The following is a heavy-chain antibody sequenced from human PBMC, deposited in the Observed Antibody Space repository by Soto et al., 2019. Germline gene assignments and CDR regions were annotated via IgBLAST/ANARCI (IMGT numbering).Heavy chain of an antibody. Sequence: QVQLVQSGAEVKKPGASVKVSCKASGYTFTSYAMHWVRQAPGQRLEWMGWINAGNGNTKYSQKFQGRVTITRETSASTAYMELSSLRSEHTSVYYCATAQPHDFLPFMVRGVITRYNWFAPWGQGTLVTVSS. CDR1: GYTFTSYA. V-gene: IGHV1-3*01. J-gene: IGHJ5*02. CDR3: ATAQPHDFLPFMVRGVITRYNWFAP. CDR2: INAGNGNT. D-gene: IGHD3-10*01.